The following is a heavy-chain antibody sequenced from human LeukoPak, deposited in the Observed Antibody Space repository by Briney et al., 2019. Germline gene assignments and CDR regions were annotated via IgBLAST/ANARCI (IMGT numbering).Heavy chain of an antibody. CDR2: VYYTGST. J-gene: IGHJ5*02. CDR3: ARGGYYGSGNDFRFDP. D-gene: IGHD3-10*01. Sequence: PSETLSLTCTVSGGSISSYYWSWVRQPPGKGLEWIGFVYYTGSTNYSPSLKSRVTISVDTSKNQFSLKLKSVTAADTAVYYCARGGYYGSGNDFRFDPWGQGTLVTVSS. V-gene: IGHV4-59*01. CDR1: GGSISSYY.